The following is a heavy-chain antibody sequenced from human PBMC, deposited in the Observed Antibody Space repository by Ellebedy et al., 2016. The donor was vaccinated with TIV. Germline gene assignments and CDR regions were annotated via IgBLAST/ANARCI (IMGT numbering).Heavy chain of an antibody. Sequence: KVSXXGSGYSFSMYWIGWVRQVPGKGLEWMGIIYPGDSQTTYSPSFEGQVTMSADKSSNTAYLQWSNLKASDTAMDYCARHRGVSPRYYYMDVWGKGTPVTVS. CDR1: GYSFSMYW. CDR2: IYPGDSQT. J-gene: IGHJ6*03. CDR3: ARHRGVSPRYYYMDV. D-gene: IGHD3-10*01. V-gene: IGHV5-51*01.